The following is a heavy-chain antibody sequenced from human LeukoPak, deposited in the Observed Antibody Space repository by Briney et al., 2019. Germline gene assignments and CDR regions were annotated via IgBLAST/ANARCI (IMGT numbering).Heavy chain of an antibody. J-gene: IGHJ4*02. CDR1: GFSFSNYW. Sequence: GGSLRLSCAASGFSFSNYWMGWVRQAPGKGLACVANIKTDGSETYYVDSVKGRFTISRDNAKNSLFLQMNSLRAEDTAIYYCVSAIRGSPIDYWGQGTLVSVPS. CDR2: IKTDGSET. CDR3: VSAIRGSPIDY. D-gene: IGHD3-10*01. V-gene: IGHV3-7*01.